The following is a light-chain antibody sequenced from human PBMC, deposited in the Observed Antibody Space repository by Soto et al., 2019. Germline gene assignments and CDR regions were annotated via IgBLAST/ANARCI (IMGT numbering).Light chain of an antibody. CDR3: QQSYSFPRT. Sequence: DIQMTQSPSSLSASVGDRVTITCRASQTISRNLNWYQQKPGRAPKFVIYAASSLQSGVPSRFSGSGSGTEFTLTISSLQPEDFATYYRQQSYSFPRTFGGGTKVDIK. CDR2: AAS. V-gene: IGKV1-39*01. J-gene: IGKJ4*01. CDR1: QTISRN.